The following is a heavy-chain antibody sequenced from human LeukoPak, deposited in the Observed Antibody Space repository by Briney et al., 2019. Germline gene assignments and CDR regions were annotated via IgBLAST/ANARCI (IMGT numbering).Heavy chain of an antibody. J-gene: IGHJ4*02. CDR3: ARGNSGHCSGATCYALDY. CDR2: IVGSSST. Sequence: PGGSLRLSCAASGFTFSNFAMTWVRQAPGKGLEWVSSIVGSSSTYYADSLKGRFTISRDNAKNSLYLQMNSLRAEDTAVYYCARGNSGHCSGATCYALDYWGQGTLVTVSS. CDR1: GFTFSNFA. V-gene: IGHV3-21*01. D-gene: IGHD2-2*01.